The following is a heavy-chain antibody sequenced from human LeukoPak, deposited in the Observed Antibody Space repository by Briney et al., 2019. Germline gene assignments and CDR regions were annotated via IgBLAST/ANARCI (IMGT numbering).Heavy chain of an antibody. D-gene: IGHD6-13*01. CDR2: ISSSSSYI. CDR3: ARAYSSSWYPVDY. V-gene: IGHV3-21*01. J-gene: IGHJ4*02. CDR1: GFTFSSYS. Sequence: RGSLRLSCAASGFTFSSYSMNWVRQAPGKGLEWVSSISSSSSYIYYADSVKGRFTISRDNAKNSLYLQMNSLRAEDTAVYYCARAYSSSWYPVDYWGQGTLVTVSS.